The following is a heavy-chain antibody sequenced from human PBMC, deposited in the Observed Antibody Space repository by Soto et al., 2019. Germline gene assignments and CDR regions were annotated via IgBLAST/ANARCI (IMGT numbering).Heavy chain of an antibody. CDR3: ARASGGDSPYFQH. CDR2: IYHSGST. CDR1: GGSTSSGGYS. V-gene: IGHV4-30-2*01. Sequence: SETLSLTCAVSGGSTSSGGYSWSWIRQPPGKGLEWIGYIYHSGSTYYNPSLKSRVTISVDRSKNQFSLKLSSVTAADTAVYYCARASGGDSPYFQHWGQGTLVTVSS. J-gene: IGHJ1*01. D-gene: IGHD2-21*02.